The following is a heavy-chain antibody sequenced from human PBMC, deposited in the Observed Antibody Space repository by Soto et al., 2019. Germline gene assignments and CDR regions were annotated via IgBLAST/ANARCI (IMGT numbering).Heavy chain of an antibody. V-gene: IGHV3-23*01. CDR2: ISGSGGST. CDR1: GFTFSSYA. CDR3: AKDRIDSSGYVLFDY. Sequence: EVQLLESGGGLVQPGGSLRLSCAASGFTFSSYAMSWVRQAPGKGLEWVSAISGSGGSTYYADSVKGRFTISGDNSKNTLYLEMNSLRAEDTAVDYCAKDRIDSSGYVLFDYWGQGTLVTVSS. J-gene: IGHJ4*02. D-gene: IGHD3-22*01.